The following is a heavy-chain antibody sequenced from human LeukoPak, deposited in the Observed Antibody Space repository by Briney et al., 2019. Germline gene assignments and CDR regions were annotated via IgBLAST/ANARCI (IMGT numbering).Heavy chain of an antibody. J-gene: IGHJ3*02. CDR1: GYTFTSYG. V-gene: IGHV1-18*01. CDR3: ARGGVDSSWYEVGAFDI. Sequence: ASVKVSFKASGYTFTSYGISWVRQAPGQGLEWMGWISAYNGNTNYAQKLQGRVTMTTDTSTSTAYMELRSLRSDDTAVYYCARGGVDSSWYEVGAFDIWGQGTMVTVSS. D-gene: IGHD6-13*01. CDR2: ISAYNGNT.